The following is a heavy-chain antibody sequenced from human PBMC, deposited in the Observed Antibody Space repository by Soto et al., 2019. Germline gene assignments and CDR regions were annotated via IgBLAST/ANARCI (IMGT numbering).Heavy chain of an antibody. V-gene: IGHV3-11*06. D-gene: IGHD1-1*01. CDR2: ISSSSTYT. CDR1: GFTFSDYY. CDR3: ARRATGTTWKLGF. J-gene: IGHJ4*02. Sequence: QVQLVESGGAFVKPGGSLRLSCAASGFTFSDYYMTWIRQAPGKGLEWVSYISSSSTYTNHADSVKGRFTISRDNAKNSLYLEMNDLRAEDTAVYYCARRATGTTWKLGFWGQGTLVTVSS.